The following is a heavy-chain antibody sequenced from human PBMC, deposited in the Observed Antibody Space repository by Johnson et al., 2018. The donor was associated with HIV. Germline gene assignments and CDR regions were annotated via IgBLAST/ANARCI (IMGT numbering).Heavy chain of an antibody. CDR1: GFTFSDHY. Sequence: EVQLVESGGGLVQPGGSLRLSCAASGFTFSDHYMDWVRQAPGKGLEWVGRTRNKANSYTTEYAASVKGRFTISRDDSKNSLYLQMNSLRAEDTAVYYCARVMQADAFDIWGQGTMVTVSS. J-gene: IGHJ3*02. V-gene: IGHV3-72*01. CDR2: TRNKANSYTT. D-gene: IGHD2-8*01. CDR3: ARVMQADAFDI.